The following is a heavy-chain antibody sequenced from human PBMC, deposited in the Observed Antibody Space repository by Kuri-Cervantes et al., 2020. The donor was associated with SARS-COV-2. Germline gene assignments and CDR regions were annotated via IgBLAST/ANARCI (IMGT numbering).Heavy chain of an antibody. V-gene: IGHV1-2*04. CDR2: INPNSGGT. CDR1: GYTFTGYY. D-gene: IGHD1-26*01. Sequence: ASVKVSCKASGYTFTGYYMHWVRQAPGQGLEWMGWINPNSGGTNYAQKFQGWVTTTRDTSISTAYMELSRLGSDDTAVYYCARGAVLRAFDIWGQGTMVTVSS. CDR3: ARGAVLRAFDI. J-gene: IGHJ3*02.